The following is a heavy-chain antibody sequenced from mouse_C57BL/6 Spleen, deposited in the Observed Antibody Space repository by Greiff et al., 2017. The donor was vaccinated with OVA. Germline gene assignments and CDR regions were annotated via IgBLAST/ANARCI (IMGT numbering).Heavy chain of an antibody. CDR2: IYPGDGDT. CDR1: GYAFSSYW. D-gene: IGHD2-1*01. Sequence: VKLMESGAELVKPGASVKISCKASGYAFSSYWMNWVKQRPGKGLEWIGQIYPGDGDTNYNGKFKGKATLTADKSSSTAYMQLSSLTSEDSAVYFCARNGNYVYYFDYWGQGTTLTVSS. CDR3: ARNGNYVYYFDY. V-gene: IGHV1-80*01. J-gene: IGHJ2*01.